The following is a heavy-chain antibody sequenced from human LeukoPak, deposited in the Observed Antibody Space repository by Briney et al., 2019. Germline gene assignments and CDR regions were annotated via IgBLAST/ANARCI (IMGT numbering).Heavy chain of an antibody. CDR2: IYYSGST. D-gene: IGHD2-15*01. J-gene: IGHJ4*02. CDR1: GGSISSYY. Sequence: SETLSLTCTVSGGSISSYYWSWIRQPPGKGLEWIGCIYYSGSTNYNPSLKSRVTISVDTSKNQFSLKLSSVTAADTAVYYCATTNCSGGSCYSVWGQGTLVTVSS. CDR3: ATTNCSGGSCYSV. V-gene: IGHV4-59*01.